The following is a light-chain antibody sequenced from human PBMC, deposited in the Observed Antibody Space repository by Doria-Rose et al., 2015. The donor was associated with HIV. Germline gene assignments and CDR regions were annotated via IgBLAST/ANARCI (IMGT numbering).Light chain of an antibody. CDR1: QSFSSTY. J-gene: IGKJ1*01. Sequence: TQSPGTLSLSPGERATLSCRASQSFSSTYLAWYQQKPGRAPSLLIYDGSTRATGIPDRFSASGSGTDFALTINGLEPEDFALYYCHQYGTSWTFGQGTKVEI. CDR3: HQYGTSWT. CDR2: DGS. V-gene: IGKV3-20*01.